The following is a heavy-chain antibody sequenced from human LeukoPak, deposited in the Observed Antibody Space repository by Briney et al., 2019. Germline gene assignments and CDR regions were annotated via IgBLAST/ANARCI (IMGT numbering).Heavy chain of an antibody. V-gene: IGHV3-48*03. CDR1: GFSVSTYE. J-gene: IGHJ4*02. CDR3: ASVRPEFFGSGTYLND. Sequence: QPGGSLRLSCAASGFSVSTYEMNWVRQAPGKGLECISYISNSGTTISYANSVEGRFIISRYNDKNSLYLEMNSLRVEDTAVYYCASVRPEFFGSGTYLNDWGQGTLVSASS. D-gene: IGHD3-10*01. CDR2: ISNSGTTI.